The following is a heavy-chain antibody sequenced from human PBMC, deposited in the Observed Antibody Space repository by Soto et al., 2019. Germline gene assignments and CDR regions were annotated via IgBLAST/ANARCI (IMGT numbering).Heavy chain of an antibody. D-gene: IGHD3-3*01. CDR3: ARVHDFWXLDG. CDR1: GFTFSSYW. V-gene: IGHV3-7*01. Sequence: PGGSLRLCCAASGFTFSSYWMSWVRQAPGKGLEWVANIKQDGSEKYYVDSVKGRFTISRDNAKNSLYLQMNSLRAEDTAVYYCARVHDFWXLDGWGKGTTVTVSS. J-gene: IGHJ6*04. CDR2: IKQDGSEK.